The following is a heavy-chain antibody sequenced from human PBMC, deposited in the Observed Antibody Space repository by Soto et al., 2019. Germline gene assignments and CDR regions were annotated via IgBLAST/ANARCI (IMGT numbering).Heavy chain of an antibody. Sequence: GGSLRLSCEATGFPFSSYSMTWVRQAPGQGLEWVSSISSSGRYIYYADSVKGRFTISRDNAQNSVYLHLSSLRAEDTAVYYCTIYYYDSDGLREMDYWGQGALVTVSS. CDR2: ISSSGRYI. D-gene: IGHD3-22*01. V-gene: IGHV3-21*01. J-gene: IGHJ4*02. CDR1: GFPFSSYS. CDR3: TIYYYDSDGLREMDY.